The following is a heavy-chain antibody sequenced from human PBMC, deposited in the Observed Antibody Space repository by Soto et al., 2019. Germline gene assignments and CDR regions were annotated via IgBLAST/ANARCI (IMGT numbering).Heavy chain of an antibody. Sequence: QVQLVQSGAEVKKPGASVKVSCKASGYTFISYAIHWVRQAPGQRLEWMGWINTANDNTKYSQKFQGRVTITRDTSASLVYMELSSLRSDDTAVYYCARGRYGDYWGQGALVTVSS. V-gene: IGHV1-3*04. CDR1: GYTFISYA. CDR3: ARGRYGDY. CDR2: INTANDNT. D-gene: IGHD1-1*01. J-gene: IGHJ4*02.